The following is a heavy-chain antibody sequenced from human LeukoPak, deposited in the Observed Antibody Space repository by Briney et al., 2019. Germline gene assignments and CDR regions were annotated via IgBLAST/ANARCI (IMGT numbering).Heavy chain of an antibody. J-gene: IGHJ6*02. V-gene: IGHV5-51*01. CDR1: GYIFANYW. Sequence: GESLKISCKASGYIFANYWIGWVRQMPGKGLEWMGIIFPGDSDTRYSPSFQGQVTISVDKSISTAYLQWSGLKASDTAIYYCARLTVAGVYNYYYGMDIWGQGTTVTVSS. CDR3: ARLTVAGVYNYYYGMDI. CDR2: IFPGDSDT. D-gene: IGHD6-19*01.